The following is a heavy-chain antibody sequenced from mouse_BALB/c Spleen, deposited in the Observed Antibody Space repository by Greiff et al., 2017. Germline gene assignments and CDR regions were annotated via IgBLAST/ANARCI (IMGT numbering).Heavy chain of an antibody. CDR3: ARDYGSSYAMDY. D-gene: IGHD1-1*01. CDR2: IYPGNVNT. J-gene: IGHJ4*01. CDR1: GYTFTSYY. V-gene: IGHV1S56*01. Sequence: QVQLQQSGPELVKPGASVRISCKASGYTFTSYYIHWVKQRPGQGLEWIGWIYPGNVNTKYNEKFKGKATLTADKSSSTAYMQLSILTSEDSAVYFCARDYGSSYAMDYWGQGTSVTVSS.